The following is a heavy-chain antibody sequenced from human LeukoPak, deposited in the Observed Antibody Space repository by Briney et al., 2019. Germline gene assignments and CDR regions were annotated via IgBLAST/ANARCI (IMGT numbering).Heavy chain of an antibody. Sequence: GGSLRLSCAASGFTFSSYEMNWVRQAPGKGLERVSYISSSCSTIYYADPVKSRFNISRDNEENSLYLQMNSLRAEDTAVYYCAELGITMIGGVWGKGTTVTISS. CDR2: ISSSCSTI. V-gene: IGHV3-48*03. CDR1: GFTFSSYE. D-gene: IGHD3-10*02. J-gene: IGHJ6*04. CDR3: AELGITMIGGV.